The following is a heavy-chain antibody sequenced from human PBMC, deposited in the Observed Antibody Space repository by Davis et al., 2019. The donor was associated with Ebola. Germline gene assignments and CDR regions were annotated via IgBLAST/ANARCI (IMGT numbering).Heavy chain of an antibody. CDR2: IYYNGDT. J-gene: IGHJ4*02. D-gene: IGHD6-13*01. CDR3: ADLHSGY. CDR1: GGSLRSYY. V-gene: IGHV4-59*08. Sequence: SETLSLTCTVSGGSLRSYYWSWIRQPPGKGLEWIGYIYYNGDTNYNPSLKSRVTISVDTSKNQFSLKLTSVTAADTAVYYCADLHSGYWGQGTLVTVSS.